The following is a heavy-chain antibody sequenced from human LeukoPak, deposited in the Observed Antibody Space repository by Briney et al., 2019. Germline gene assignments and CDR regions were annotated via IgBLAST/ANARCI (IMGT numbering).Heavy chain of an antibody. Sequence: PGRCLRLSCAASGFTLSSYGMHWVRQAPGRRLEWVAVIWYGGSNKYYADSVRGRFTSPRDNPKNTLYLQMNSPRAEDTAVYHCAKDEYNWNTPGGLDYWGQGTLVTVSS. V-gene: IGHV3-30*18. D-gene: IGHD1/OR15-1a*01. CDR3: AKDEYNWNTPGGLDY. CDR1: GFTLSSYG. J-gene: IGHJ4*02. CDR2: IWYGGSNK.